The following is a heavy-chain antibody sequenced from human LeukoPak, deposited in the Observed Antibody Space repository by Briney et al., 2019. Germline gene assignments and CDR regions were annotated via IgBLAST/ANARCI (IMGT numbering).Heavy chain of an antibody. V-gene: IGHV5-10-1*01. CDR3: ARRRTLYGSGSYYSYYGMDG. CDR1: GYSFTSYS. D-gene: IGHD3-10*01. CDR2: IDPSESYT. J-gene: IGHJ6*02. Sequence: GESMKISCKGSGYSFTSYSITWVRQMPGKGLEWMGRIDPSESYTNYSASFQGHVTISADKSISTAYLQWSSLKASDTAMYYCARRRTLYGSGSYYSYYGMDGWGQGSTVTVSS.